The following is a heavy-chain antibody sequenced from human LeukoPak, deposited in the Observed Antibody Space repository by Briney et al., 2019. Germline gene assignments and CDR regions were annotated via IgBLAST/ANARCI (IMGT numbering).Heavy chain of an antibody. Sequence: GSLRLSCAASGFTFDDYGMSWIRQPPGKGLEWIGEINHSGSTNYNPSLKSRVTISVDTSKNQFSLKLSSVTAADTAVYYCARGRTVAGPFDXWXQGTLVTVSS. J-gene: IGHJ4*02. CDR2: INHSGST. V-gene: IGHV4-34*01. D-gene: IGHD6-19*01. CDR1: GFTFDDYG. CDR3: ARGRTVAGPFDX.